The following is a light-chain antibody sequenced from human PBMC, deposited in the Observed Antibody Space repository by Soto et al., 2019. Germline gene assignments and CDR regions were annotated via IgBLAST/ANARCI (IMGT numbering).Light chain of an antibody. CDR2: AAS. J-gene: IGKJ4*01. CDR1: QDIDSW. V-gene: IGKV1-12*01. Sequence: DIHITQSPSSVSASVGDRVTITFRASQDIDSWLAWYQQKPGKAPKLLIYAASSLQSGVPSRFSGSGSGTDFTLTISRLEPEDFAVYYCQQYGSSLTFGGGTKVDIK. CDR3: QQYGSSLT.